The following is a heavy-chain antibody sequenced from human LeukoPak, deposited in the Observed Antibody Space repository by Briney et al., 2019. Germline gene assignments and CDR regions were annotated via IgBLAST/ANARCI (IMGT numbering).Heavy chain of an antibody. CDR1: GFTFDDYD. V-gene: IGHV3-20*04. CDR2: IGGST. J-gene: IGHJ4*02. D-gene: IGHD5-18*01. Sequence: RGSLRLSCATSGFTFDDYDMVWVRQAPVKGLEWVSGIGGSTGYADSVKGRFTISRDNAKNSLYLQMNSLRAEDTALYYCARKYSYGRAGYFDYWGQGTLVTVSS. CDR3: ARKYSYGRAGYFDY.